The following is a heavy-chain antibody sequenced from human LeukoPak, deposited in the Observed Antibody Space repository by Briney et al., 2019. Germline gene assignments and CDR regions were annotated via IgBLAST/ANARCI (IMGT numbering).Heavy chain of an antibody. Sequence: ASVKVSCKVSGYTLTEISMHWVRQAPGKGLEWMGGFDPEDGETIYAQKFQDRVTMTEDTSTDTAYMELSSLRSEDTAVYYCATNRAVAGPDEKFDYWGQGTLVTVSS. J-gene: IGHJ4*02. CDR3: ATNRAVAGPDEKFDY. CDR2: FDPEDGET. CDR1: GYTLTEIS. V-gene: IGHV1-24*01. D-gene: IGHD6-19*01.